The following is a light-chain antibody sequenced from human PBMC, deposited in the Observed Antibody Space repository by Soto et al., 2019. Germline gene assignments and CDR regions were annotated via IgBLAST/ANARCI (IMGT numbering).Light chain of an antibody. CDR2: RGS. CDR1: QSIGNW. V-gene: IGKV1-5*03. Sequence: DIQMTQSPSTLSASVGDRVTITCRASQSIGNWMAWYRQTPGKAPNLLIYRGSSLQSGVPSRFSGSGSGTEFTLTIVSLQPDDFAVYYCQQFNIYPYTFGRGTQLEIK. CDR3: QQFNIYPYT. J-gene: IGKJ2*01.